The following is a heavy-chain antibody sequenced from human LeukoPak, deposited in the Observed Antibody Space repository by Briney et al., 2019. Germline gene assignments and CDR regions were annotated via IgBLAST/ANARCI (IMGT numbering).Heavy chain of an antibody. V-gene: IGHV3-7*01. Sequence: GGSLRLSCAASGFTFSSYGMDRVRQAPGKGLEWVANIREDESEKNYVDSVKGRFTISRDNAWNSLYLQMNSLRPEDTAVYYCARERWSRLDWGQGTLVTVSS. CDR3: ARERWSRLD. CDR2: IREDESEK. D-gene: IGHD2-8*01. CDR1: GFTFSSYG. J-gene: IGHJ4*02.